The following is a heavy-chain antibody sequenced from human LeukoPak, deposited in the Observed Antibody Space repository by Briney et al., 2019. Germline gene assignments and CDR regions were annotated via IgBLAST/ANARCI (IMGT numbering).Heavy chain of an antibody. CDR1: GFTFSSYA. J-gene: IGHJ3*01. CDR2: ISGGGDST. Sequence: GGSLRLSCAASGFTFSSYAISWGRQAPGKGLEWVSVISGGGDSTYYADSVKGRFTISRDNSKNTLYLQMNSLRGDDTAVYYCAREVPGFDVWGQGTMVTASS. V-gene: IGHV3-23*01. D-gene: IGHD1-26*01. CDR3: AREVPGFDV.